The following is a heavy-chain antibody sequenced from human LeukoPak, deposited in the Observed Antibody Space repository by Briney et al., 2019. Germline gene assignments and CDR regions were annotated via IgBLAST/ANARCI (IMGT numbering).Heavy chain of an antibody. CDR1: GFTFSNHG. D-gene: IGHD2-21*01. V-gene: IGHV3-23*01. Sequence: GGSLRLACAASGFTFSNHGKSWVRQTPGKGLEWVSSISASGGQKFYADSVRGRFSISRDNSMSTLYLQMNSLRPEDTAIYYCAKIGVIGLWYFDYWGQGSLVTVSS. CDR2: ISASGGQK. J-gene: IGHJ4*02. CDR3: AKIGVIGLWYFDY.